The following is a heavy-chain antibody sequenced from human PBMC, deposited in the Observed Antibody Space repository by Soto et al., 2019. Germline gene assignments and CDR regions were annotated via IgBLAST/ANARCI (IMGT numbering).Heavy chain of an antibody. D-gene: IGHD5-12*01. CDR3: AKDISGYDYEGHFDY. J-gene: IGHJ4*02. Sequence: GGSLRLSCAASGFTFDDYAMHWVRQAPGKGLEWVSGISWNSGSIGYADSVKGRFTISRDNAKNSLYLQMNSLRAEDTALYYCAKDISGYDYEGHFDYWGQGTLVTVSS. CDR1: GFTFDDYA. V-gene: IGHV3-9*01. CDR2: ISWNSGSI.